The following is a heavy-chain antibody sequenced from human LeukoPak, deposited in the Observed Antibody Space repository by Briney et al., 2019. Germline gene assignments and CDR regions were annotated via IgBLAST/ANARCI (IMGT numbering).Heavy chain of an antibody. Sequence: ASVKVSCKASGYTFTGYYMNWVRQAPGQGLEWMGWINPNSGGTNYAQKFQGRFTMTRDTSISTAYMELSSLRSDDTAVYYCARVKAARIMDVWGKGTTVTVSS. CDR3: ARVKAARIMDV. CDR1: GYTFTGYY. J-gene: IGHJ6*03. V-gene: IGHV1-2*02. D-gene: IGHD6-6*01. CDR2: INPNSGGT.